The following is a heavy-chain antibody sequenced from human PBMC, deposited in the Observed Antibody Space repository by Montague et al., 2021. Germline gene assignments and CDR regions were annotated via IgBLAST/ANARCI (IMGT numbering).Heavy chain of an antibody. CDR3: ARDTVGASGYFYYYDMDV. D-gene: IGHD1-26*01. Sequence: SETLSLTCTVSGGSISTYSWSWIRQPAGKGLEWIGRLSNGGSTNSNPSLKSRVSMSVDTSKNQFSLKLSSVTAADTAVYFCARDTVGASGYFYYYDMDVWGRGTTVTVSS. CDR2: LSNGGST. J-gene: IGHJ6*03. CDR1: GGSISTYS. V-gene: IGHV4-4*07.